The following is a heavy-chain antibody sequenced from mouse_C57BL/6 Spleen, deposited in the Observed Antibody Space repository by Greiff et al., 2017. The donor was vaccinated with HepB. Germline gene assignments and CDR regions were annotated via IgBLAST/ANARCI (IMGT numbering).Heavy chain of an antibody. CDR3: ARDGGYHWYFDV. V-gene: IGHV1-64*01. D-gene: IGHD2-3*01. J-gene: IGHJ1*03. CDR1: GYTFTSYW. Sequence: QVQLQQSGAELVKPGASVKLSCKASGYTFTSYWMHWVKQRPGQGLEWIGMIHPNSGSTNYNEKFKSKATLTVDKSSSTAYMQLSSLTSEDSAVYYCARDGGYHWYFDVWGTGTTVTVSS. CDR2: IHPNSGST.